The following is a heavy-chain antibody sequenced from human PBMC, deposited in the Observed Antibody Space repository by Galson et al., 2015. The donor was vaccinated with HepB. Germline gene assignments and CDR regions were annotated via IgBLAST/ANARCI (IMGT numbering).Heavy chain of an antibody. CDR3: ARDLDDYSANPHYYFDY. CDR1: GYTFTSYG. Sequence: SVKVSCKASGYTFTSYGINWVRQATGQGLEWMGWMNPNSGNTGYAQKFQGRVTMTRNTSISTAYMELSSLRSEDTAVYYCARDLDDYSANPHYYFDYWGPGTLVTVSS. J-gene: IGHJ4*02. V-gene: IGHV1-8*02. D-gene: IGHD4-11*01. CDR2: MNPNSGNT.